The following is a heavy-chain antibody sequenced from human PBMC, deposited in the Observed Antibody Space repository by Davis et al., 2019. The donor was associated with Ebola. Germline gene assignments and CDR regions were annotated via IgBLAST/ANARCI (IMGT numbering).Heavy chain of an antibody. CDR2: IIPIFGTA. D-gene: IGHD4-11*01. CDR3: ARDLGDYSYYYYYYGMDV. Sequence: SVKVSCKASGGTFSSYAFTWVRQAPGQGLEWMGGIIPIFGTANYAQKFQGRVTITADESTSTAYMELSSLRSEDTAVYYCARDLGDYSYYYYYYGMDVWGQGTTVTVSS. V-gene: IGHV1-69*13. J-gene: IGHJ6*02. CDR1: GGTFSSYA.